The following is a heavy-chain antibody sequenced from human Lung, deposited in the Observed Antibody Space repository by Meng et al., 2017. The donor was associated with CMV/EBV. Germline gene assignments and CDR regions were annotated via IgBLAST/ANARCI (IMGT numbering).Heavy chain of an antibody. Sequence: GESLKISCTASGFTFSNSTMSWVRQAPGKGLEWVGFIRSKAFGGTTEYAASVKGRFTISRDDSKGIACLQMNNLKVEDTAVYYCARGTYISGWYYYYYYYAMDVWXQGTXVTVAS. J-gene: IGHJ6*02. CDR3: ARGTYISGWYYYYYYYAMDV. V-gene: IGHV3-49*04. D-gene: IGHD6-19*01. CDR1: GFTFSNST. CDR2: IRSKAFGGTT.